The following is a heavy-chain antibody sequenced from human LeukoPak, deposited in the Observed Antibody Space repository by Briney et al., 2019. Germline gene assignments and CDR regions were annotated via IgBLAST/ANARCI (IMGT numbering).Heavy chain of an antibody. CDR2: IYYSGST. CDR3: ARALSGTYGLFQH. Sequence: SETLSLTCTVSGGSISTYYWSWIRQPPGKGLEWIGYIYYSGSTYYNPSLRSRVTISVDTSKNQFYLNLNSVTAADTAVYYCARALSGTYGLFQHWGQGTLVTVSS. V-gene: IGHV4-59*01. CDR1: GGSISTYY. J-gene: IGHJ1*01. D-gene: IGHD1-26*01.